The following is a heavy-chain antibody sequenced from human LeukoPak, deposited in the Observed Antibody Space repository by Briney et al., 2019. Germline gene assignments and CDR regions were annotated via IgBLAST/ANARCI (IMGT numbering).Heavy chain of an antibody. Sequence: ASVKVSCKASGGTFSSYAISWVRQAPGQGLEWMGGIIPIFGTANYAQKFQGRVTITTDESTSTAYMELSSLRSKDTAVYYCARVGSFVFGYSYGSSAFDIWGQGTMVTVSS. V-gene: IGHV1-69*05. D-gene: IGHD5-18*01. CDR3: ARVGSFVFGYSYGSSAFDI. J-gene: IGHJ3*02. CDR2: IIPIFGTA. CDR1: GGTFSSYA.